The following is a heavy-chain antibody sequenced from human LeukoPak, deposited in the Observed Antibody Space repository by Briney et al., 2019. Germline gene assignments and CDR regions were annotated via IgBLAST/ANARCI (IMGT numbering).Heavy chain of an antibody. CDR2: INPDSGGT. V-gene: IGHV1-2*02. D-gene: IGHD3-22*01. Sequence: ASVKVSCKASGYTFTGYYMHWVRQAPGQGLEWMGWINPDSGGTNYAQKFQGRVTMTRDTSISTAYMELSRLRSDDTAVYYCARVWAYYYDSSGQKPSFDYWGQGTLVTVSS. CDR3: ARVWAYYYDSSGQKPSFDY. CDR1: GYTFTGYY. J-gene: IGHJ4*02.